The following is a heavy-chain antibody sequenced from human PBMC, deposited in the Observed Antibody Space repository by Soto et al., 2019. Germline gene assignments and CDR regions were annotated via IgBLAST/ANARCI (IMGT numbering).Heavy chain of an antibody. CDR1: GFTFSSYG. CDR2: ISYDGSNK. V-gene: IGHV3-30*18. CDR3: AKDDRRYFDWLLFS. Sequence: QVQLVESGGGVVQPVRSLRLSCAASGFTFSSYGMHWVRQAPGKGLEWVAVISYDGSNKYYADSVKGRFTISRDNSKNTLYLQMNSLRAEDTAVYYCAKDDRRYFDWLLFSWGQGTLVTVSS. D-gene: IGHD3-9*01. J-gene: IGHJ4*02.